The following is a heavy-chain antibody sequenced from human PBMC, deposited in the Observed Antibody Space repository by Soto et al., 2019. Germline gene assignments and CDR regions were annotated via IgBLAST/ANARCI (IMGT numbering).Heavy chain of an antibody. CDR3: ARYRYDSMGY. CDR2: ISYDGSNK. D-gene: IGHD3-22*01. CDR1: GFTFSSYA. V-gene: IGHV3-30-3*01. Sequence: QVQLVESGGGVVQPGRSLRLSCAASGFTFSSYAMHWVRQAPGKGLEWVAVISYDGSNKYYADSVKGRLTISRDNSKNTLYLQMNSLRAEDTAVYYCARYRYDSMGYWVQGTLVTVSS. J-gene: IGHJ4*02.